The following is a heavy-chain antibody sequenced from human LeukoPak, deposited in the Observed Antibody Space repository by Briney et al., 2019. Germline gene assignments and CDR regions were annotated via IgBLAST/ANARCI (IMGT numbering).Heavy chain of an antibody. CDR3: GRCVVVPAATYYYYYYMDV. Sequence: SQTLSLTCTVSGGSISSGSYYWSWIRQPAGKGLEWIGRIYTSGSTNYNPSLKSRVTISVDTSKNQFSLKLSSVTAAGPAVYYCGRCVVVPAATYYYYYYMDVWGKGTTGTVSS. D-gene: IGHD2-2*01. V-gene: IGHV4-61*02. J-gene: IGHJ6*03. CDR2: IYTSGST. CDR1: GGSISSGSYY.